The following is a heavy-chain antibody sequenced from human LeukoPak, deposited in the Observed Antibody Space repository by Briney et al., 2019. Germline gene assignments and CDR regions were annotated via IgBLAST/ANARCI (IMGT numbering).Heavy chain of an antibody. CDR2: ISSDGSSE. Sequence: GGSLRLSCAASGFTSNSCTMHWVRQAPGKGLEWVAVISSDGSSEYYADSVKGRFTISRDNSKNTLYLQMNSLRAEDTAVYYCAKGLRPHSSGWYFFDFWGQGTLVTVSS. CDR1: GFTSNSCT. D-gene: IGHD6-19*01. J-gene: IGHJ4*02. CDR3: AKGLRPHSSGWYFFDF. V-gene: IGHV3-30-3*01.